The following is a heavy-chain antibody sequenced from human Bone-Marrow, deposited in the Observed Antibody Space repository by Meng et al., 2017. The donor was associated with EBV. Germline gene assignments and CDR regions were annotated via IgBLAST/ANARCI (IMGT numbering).Heavy chain of an antibody. V-gene: IGHV4-4*02. CDR2: IHHSGTT. Sequence: QLHLPDSGPGLVKPSGTLSLTSAVSGASIDSSDWWTWVRQAPGKVLEWIGEIHHSGTTNCNPSLESRVTISIDKSDNQFSLKLTSVTAADTAVYYCARGLGGHYPTMEYWGQGTLVTVSS. D-gene: IGHD3-22*01. CDR1: GASIDSSDW. J-gene: IGHJ4*02. CDR3: ARGLGGHYPTMEY.